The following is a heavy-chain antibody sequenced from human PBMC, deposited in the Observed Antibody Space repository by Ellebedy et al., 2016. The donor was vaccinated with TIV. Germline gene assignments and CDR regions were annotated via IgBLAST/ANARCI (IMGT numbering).Heavy chain of an antibody. J-gene: IGHJ4*02. Sequence: GESLKLSCAASGFTLNTYAMSWVRQAAGTGLEWVSSISGTGGSTWYADSVQGRFTISRDNSKHTLSLQMNSLRADDTAGYYCARLGYRSSWFDYWGQGALVTVSS. CDR2: ISGTGGST. V-gene: IGHV3-23*01. D-gene: IGHD6-13*01. CDR3: ARLGYRSSWFDY. CDR1: GFTLNTYA.